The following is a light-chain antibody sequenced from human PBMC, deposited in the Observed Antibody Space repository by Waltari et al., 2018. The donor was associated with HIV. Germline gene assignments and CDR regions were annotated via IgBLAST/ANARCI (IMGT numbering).Light chain of an antibody. CDR2: AAS. Sequence: DIQMTQSPSSLSASIGDRVTIACRASQGINKYLNWYHQKPGKAPELLIYAASNLQSGVPSRFSASGSGTDFTLTISSLQPEDFATYYCRQTYIPPTTFGQGTKLE. CDR3: RQTYIPPTT. J-gene: IGKJ2*01. CDR1: QGINKY. V-gene: IGKV1-39*01.